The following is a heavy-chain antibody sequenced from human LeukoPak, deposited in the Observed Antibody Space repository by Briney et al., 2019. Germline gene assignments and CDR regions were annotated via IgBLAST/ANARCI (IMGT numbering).Heavy chain of an antibody. V-gene: IGHV4-31*03. Sequence: SETLSLTCTVSGGSISSGGYYWSWLRQHPGKGLEWIGYIYYSGSTYYNPSLKSRVTISVDTSMNQFSLKLSSVTAADTAVYYCARVRRDGYNPFDYWGQGTLVTVSS. CDR2: IYYSGST. J-gene: IGHJ4*02. CDR1: GGSISSGGYY. D-gene: IGHD5-24*01. CDR3: ARVRRDGYNPFDY.